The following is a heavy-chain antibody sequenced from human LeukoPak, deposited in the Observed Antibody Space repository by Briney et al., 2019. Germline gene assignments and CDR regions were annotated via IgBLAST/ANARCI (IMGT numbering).Heavy chain of an antibody. J-gene: IGHJ4*02. V-gene: IGHV3-21*01. CDR3: ARDQIVGAAPFDY. CDR2: ISSSSSYI. CDR1: GFTFSSYS. D-gene: IGHD1-26*01. Sequence: PGGSLRLSCAASGFTFSSYSMNWVRQAPGKGLEWVSSISSSSSYIYYADSVKGRFTISRDNAKNSLYLQMNSLRAEDTAVYYCARDQIVGAAPFDYWGQGTLVTVSS.